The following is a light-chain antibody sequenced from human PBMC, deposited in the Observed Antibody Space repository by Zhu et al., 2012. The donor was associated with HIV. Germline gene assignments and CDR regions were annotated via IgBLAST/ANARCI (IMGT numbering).Light chain of an antibody. V-gene: IGKV1-5*03. CDR2: EAS. CDR1: QSVYKW. Sequence: DIQMTRSPSTLSASVGDRVTITCRASQSVYKWLAWYQQKPEKAPKLLIYEASSLETGVPSRFSGSGSGTESTLTISSLQPDDFATYSCQQYYTPSYTFGQGTKLQIK. J-gene: IGKJ2*01. CDR3: QQYYTPSYT.